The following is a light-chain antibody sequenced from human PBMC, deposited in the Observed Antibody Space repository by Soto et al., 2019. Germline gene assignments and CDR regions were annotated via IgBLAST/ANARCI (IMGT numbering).Light chain of an antibody. CDR3: CSYAGTSVV. CDR1: SSDVEIYNL. J-gene: IGLJ2*01. V-gene: IGLV2-23*01. CDR2: EGS. Sequence: QSVLTQPASVSGSPGQSITISCTGTSSDVEIYNLVSWYQQHPGKAPKLMIYEGSKRPSGLSNRFSGSKSGKTASLTISGLQAEDEADYHCCSYAGTSVVFGGGTKLTVL.